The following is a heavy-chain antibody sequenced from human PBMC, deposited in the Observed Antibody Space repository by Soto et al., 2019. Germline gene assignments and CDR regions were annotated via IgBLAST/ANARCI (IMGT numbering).Heavy chain of an antibody. Sequence: ASVKVSCKASGGTFSSYTISWVRQAPGQGLEWMGRIIPILGIANYAQKFQGRVTITADKSTSTAYMELSSLRSEDTAVYYCAREGPYDYIWGSYDYYYMDVWGKGTTVPVSS. CDR1: GGTFSSYT. CDR2: IIPILGIA. V-gene: IGHV1-69*04. J-gene: IGHJ6*03. CDR3: AREGPYDYIWGSYDYYYMDV. D-gene: IGHD3-16*01.